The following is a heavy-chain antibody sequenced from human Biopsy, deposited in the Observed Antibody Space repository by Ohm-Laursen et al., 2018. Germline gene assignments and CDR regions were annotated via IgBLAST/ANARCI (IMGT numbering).Heavy chain of an antibody. CDR2: LKEDGSEK. CDR3: ATYVNGVPADN. Sequence: SLRLSCAASGFTFSDSWMSWVRQAPRKGLEWVAYLKEDGSEKNYVDSVKGRFTISRDNAKNSLYLQMSDLKVEDTAVYYCATYVNGVPADNWGQGTLVTVSS. D-gene: IGHD3-10*02. J-gene: IGHJ4*02. V-gene: IGHV3-7*01. CDR1: GFTFSDSW.